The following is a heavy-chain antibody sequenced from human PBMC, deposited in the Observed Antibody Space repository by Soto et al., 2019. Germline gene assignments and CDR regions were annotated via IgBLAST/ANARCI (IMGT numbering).Heavy chain of an antibody. D-gene: IGHD3-10*01. CDR2: IYYSGST. CDR3: ARDKSSYGSGSYYFDY. CDR1: GGSISSGGYY. J-gene: IGHJ4*02. V-gene: IGHV4-31*03. Sequence: SETLSLTCTVSGGSISSGGYYWSWIRQHPGKGLEWIGYIYYSGSTYYNPSLKSRVTISVDTSKNQFSLKLSSVTAADTAVYYCARDKSSYGSGSYYFDYWGQGTLVTVSS.